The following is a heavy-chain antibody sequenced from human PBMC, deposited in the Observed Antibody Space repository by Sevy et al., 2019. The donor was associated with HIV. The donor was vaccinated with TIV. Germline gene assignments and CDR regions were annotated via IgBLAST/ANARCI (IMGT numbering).Heavy chain of an antibody. CDR3: ARDHGADYDSRYYFDY. J-gene: IGHJ4*02. Sequence: GGSLRLSCAASGFTFSSYWMSWVRQAPGKGLEWVANIKQDGSEKYYVDSVKGRFTISRDNAKNSLYLQMNSLRAEDTAVYYCARDHGADYDSRYYFDYWGQGTLVTVSS. CDR1: GFTFSSYW. D-gene: IGHD3-3*01. V-gene: IGHV3-7*03. CDR2: IKQDGSEK.